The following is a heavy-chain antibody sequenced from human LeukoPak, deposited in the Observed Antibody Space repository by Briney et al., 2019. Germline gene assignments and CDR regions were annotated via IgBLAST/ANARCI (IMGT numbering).Heavy chain of an antibody. D-gene: IGHD3-3*01. CDR2: ISGSGGST. CDR3: AKDSDYDFWSGYYPS. CDR1: GFTFSSYA. V-gene: IGHV3-23*01. Sequence: GGSLRLSCAASGFTFSSYAMSWVRQAPGKGLEWVSAISGSGGSTYYADSVMGRFTISRDNSKNTLYLQMNSLRAEDTAVYYCAKDSDYDFWSGYYPSWGQGTLVTVSS. J-gene: IGHJ5*02.